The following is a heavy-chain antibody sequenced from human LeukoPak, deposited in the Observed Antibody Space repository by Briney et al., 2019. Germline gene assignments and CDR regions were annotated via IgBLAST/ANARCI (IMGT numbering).Heavy chain of an antibody. CDR2: ISYDGSNK. J-gene: IGHJ4*02. CDR1: GFTFSNYA. CDR3: AKDGYYYDSSGYYYVDY. V-gene: IGHV3-30*18. Sequence: GGSLRLSCAASGFTFSNYAMGWVRQAPGKGLEWVAVISYDGSNKYSADSVKGRFTISRDNSKNTLYLQMNSLRAEDTAVYYCAKDGYYYDSSGYYYVDYWGQGTLVTVSS. D-gene: IGHD3-22*01.